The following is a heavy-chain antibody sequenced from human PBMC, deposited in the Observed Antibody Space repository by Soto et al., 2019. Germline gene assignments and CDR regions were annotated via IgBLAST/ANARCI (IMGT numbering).Heavy chain of an antibody. CDR1: GGTFSSYA. J-gene: IGHJ5*02. Sequence: QVHLLQSGTEVKKPGSSVNVSCKASGGTFSSYAINWVRQAPGQGLEWMGGIIPMFGTEDVPQRFQGRVTITADESTSTVYMELSSLRSEDTAVYYCARGTHYYDSVGYPFDPWGQGTLVTVSS. D-gene: IGHD3-22*01. CDR3: ARGTHYYDSVGYPFDP. V-gene: IGHV1-69*01. CDR2: IIPMFGTE.